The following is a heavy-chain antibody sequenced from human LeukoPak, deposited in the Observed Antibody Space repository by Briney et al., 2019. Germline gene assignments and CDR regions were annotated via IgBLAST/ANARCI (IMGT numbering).Heavy chain of an antibody. CDR3: ATNIPTPTTSPPLGY. J-gene: IGHJ4*02. CDR2: VDYSGRS. V-gene: IGHV4-59*08. D-gene: IGHD1-26*01. Sequence: PSETLSLTYTVSGVSTNTYYYWSWIRQPPGKGLEWIGYVDYSGRSKYSPSLKSRVTISVDTSKYQFSLDLTSVTAADTAVYYCATNIPTPTTSPPLGYWGQGTLVTVSS. CDR1: GVSTNTYYY.